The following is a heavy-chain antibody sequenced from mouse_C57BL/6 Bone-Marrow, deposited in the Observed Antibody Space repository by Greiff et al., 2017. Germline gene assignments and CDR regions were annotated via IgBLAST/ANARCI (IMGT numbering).Heavy chain of an antibody. CDR2: INPYNGGT. Sequence: EVQLQQSGPVLVKPGASVKLSCKASGYTFTDYYMNWVKQSHGKSLEWIGVINPYNGGTSYNQKFKGKATLTVDKSSSTAYMELNSLTSEDSAVYYGAREGSSWFAYWGQGTLVTVSA. CDR3: AREGSSWFAY. CDR1: GYTFTDYY. V-gene: IGHV1-19*01. J-gene: IGHJ3*01.